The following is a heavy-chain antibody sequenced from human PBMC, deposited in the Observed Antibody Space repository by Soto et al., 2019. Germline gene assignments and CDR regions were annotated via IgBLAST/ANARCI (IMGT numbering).Heavy chain of an antibody. V-gene: IGHV5-51*01. CDR2: IYPGDSDA. D-gene: IGHD3-9*01. CDR1: GYSFTDYW. CDR3: ARQADYNILTGYFYYFDY. Sequence: GASLKISCKSSGYSFTDYWIGWVRQMPGKGLEWMGIIYPGDSDARYSPSFQGQVTISVDTSINTAFLRWNSLTASDTAMYYSARQADYNILTGYFYYFDYWGQGSLVTVSS. J-gene: IGHJ4*02.